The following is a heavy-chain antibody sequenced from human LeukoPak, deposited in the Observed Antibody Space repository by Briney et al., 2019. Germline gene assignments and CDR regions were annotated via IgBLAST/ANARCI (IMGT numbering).Heavy chain of an antibody. D-gene: IGHD3-3*01. J-gene: IGHJ4*02. CDR3: ASQTYYDFWSGYSHFGY. Sequence: SETLSLTCTVSGGSISSYYWSWIRQPPGKGLEWIGYIYYSGTTNYNPSLKSRVTMSVDTSKNQFSLKLSSVTAADTAVYYCASQTYYDFWSGYSHFGYWGQGTLVTVSS. CDR1: GGSISSYY. V-gene: IGHV4-59*12. CDR2: IYYSGTT.